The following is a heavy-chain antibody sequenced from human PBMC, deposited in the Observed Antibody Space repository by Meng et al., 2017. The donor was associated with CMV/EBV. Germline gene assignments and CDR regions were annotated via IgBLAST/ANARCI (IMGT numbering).Heavy chain of an antibody. Sequence: QLLLTAAGPGLGKPSETLSLSCTASGGTISSSSDSWGWSSQPPGKGLEWIGSIYNSGSTYYNPSLKSRVTISVDTSKNQFSLKLSSVTAADSAVYYCASIVGAQDYWGQGTLVTVSS. V-gene: IGHV4-39*07. CDR3: ASIVGAQDY. CDR1: GGTISSSSDS. J-gene: IGHJ4*02. D-gene: IGHD1-26*01. CDR2: IYNSGST.